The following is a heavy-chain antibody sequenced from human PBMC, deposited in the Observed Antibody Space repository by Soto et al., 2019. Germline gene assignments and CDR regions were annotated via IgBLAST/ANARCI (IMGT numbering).Heavy chain of an antibody. CDR2: IHYTGST. Sequence: VQLQESGPGLVKPSQTLSLTCTVSGGSISSGDYYWSWIRQPPGKGLEWIGYIHYTGSTYYNPSLKSRVTLSGDTSKNPFSLKLSSVTAADTAVYYCARDFRTGFFDSWGQGTLVTVS. D-gene: IGHD3-10*01. V-gene: IGHV4-30-4*01. CDR1: GGSISSGDYY. CDR3: ARDFRTGFFDS. J-gene: IGHJ4*02.